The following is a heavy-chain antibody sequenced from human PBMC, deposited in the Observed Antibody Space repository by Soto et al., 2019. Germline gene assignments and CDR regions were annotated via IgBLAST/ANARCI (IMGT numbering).Heavy chain of an antibody. CDR2: IYTSGST. D-gene: IGHD3-10*01. V-gene: IGHV4-4*07. CDR3: ATGGPGDYFDS. Sequence: SLTCTVSGGSINSYYWSWIRQPAGKGLEWIGRIYTSGSTNYNPSLKSRVTMSVDTSKIQLSLKLSSVTAADTAVYYCATGGPGDYFDSWGQGTLVPVSS. J-gene: IGHJ4*02. CDR1: GGSINSYY.